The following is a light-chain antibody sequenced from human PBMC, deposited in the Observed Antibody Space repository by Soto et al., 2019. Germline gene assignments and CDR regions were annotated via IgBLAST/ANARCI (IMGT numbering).Light chain of an antibody. J-gene: IGLJ1*01. CDR3: SSYGGDITFV. CDR2: TDD. CDR1: S. V-gene: IGLV2-23*01. Sequence: QSALTQPASVSGSPAQSITISCTATSVSWYQHYPGKAPKLIIYTDDKRPPEISNRFSGSRSGNTASLTIFGLQPEDEADYYCSSYGGDITFVFGSGTKVTVL.